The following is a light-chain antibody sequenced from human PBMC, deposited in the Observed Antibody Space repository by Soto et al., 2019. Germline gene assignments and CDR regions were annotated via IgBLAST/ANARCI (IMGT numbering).Light chain of an antibody. CDR1: SSDIGGYNY. J-gene: IGLJ3*02. CDR3: SSYAGSNNFVV. CDR2: EAS. V-gene: IGLV2-8*01. Sequence: QSALTQPPSASGSPGQSVTISCTGTSSDIGGYNYVSWYQQHPGKAPKLMIYEASKRPSGVPDRFSGSKSGNTASLTVSGRQADDEADYYCSSYAGSNNFVVFGGGTKLTVI.